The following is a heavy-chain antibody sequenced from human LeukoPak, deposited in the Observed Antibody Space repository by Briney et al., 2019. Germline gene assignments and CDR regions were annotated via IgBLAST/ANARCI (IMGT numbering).Heavy chain of an antibody. V-gene: IGHV3-20*04. CDR3: AKDVSRGSGALGDY. D-gene: IGHD3-10*01. CDR2: INWNGGST. J-gene: IGHJ4*02. CDR1: GFTFDDYG. Sequence: GGSVRLSCVASGFTFDDYGMSWVRQAPGKGPEWVSGINWNGGSTGYADSVKGRFTISRDNAKNSLYLQMNSPRPEDTAVYYCAKDVSRGSGALGDYWGQGTLVTVSS.